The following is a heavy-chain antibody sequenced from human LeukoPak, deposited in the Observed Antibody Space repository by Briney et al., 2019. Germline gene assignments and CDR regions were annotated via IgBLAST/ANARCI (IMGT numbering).Heavy chain of an antibody. D-gene: IGHD2-15*01. J-gene: IGHJ4*02. CDR3: ARVGEGYCSGGSCPFDY. V-gene: IGHV1-46*01. Sequence: ASVKVSCKASGYTFTSYYMHWVRQAPGQGLEWMGIINPSGGSTSYAQKFQGRVTMTRDTSTRTVYMELSSLRSEDTAVYYCARVGEGYCSGGSCPFDYWGQGTLVTVSS. CDR2: INPSGGST. CDR1: GYTFTSYY.